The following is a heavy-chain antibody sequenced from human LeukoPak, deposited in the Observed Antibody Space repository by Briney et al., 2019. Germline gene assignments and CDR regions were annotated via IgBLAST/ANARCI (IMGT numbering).Heavy chain of an antibody. D-gene: IGHD6-19*01. J-gene: IGHJ4*02. Sequence: GESLKISCKGSGYRFANYWIGWVCQMPGKGLEWMGIIYPGDSGTRYGPSFQGQVTISADKSISTAYLQWSSLKASDTAMYYCASTARGWYGAFDYWGQGTPVTVSS. CDR2: IYPGDSGT. CDR3: ASTARGWYGAFDY. V-gene: IGHV5-51*01. CDR1: GYRFANYW.